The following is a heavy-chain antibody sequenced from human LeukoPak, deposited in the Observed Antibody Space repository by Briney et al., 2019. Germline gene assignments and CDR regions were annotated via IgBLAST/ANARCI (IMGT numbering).Heavy chain of an antibody. Sequence: GGSLRLSCAASGFTFSSYSMNWVRQAPGKGLEWVSYISSSGSTIYYADSVKGRFTISRDNAKNSLYLQMNSLRAEDTAVYYCARGRSGSYGFFDYWSLGNLVTVSS. CDR2: ISSSGSTI. CDR1: GFTFSSYS. CDR3: ARGRSGSYGFFDY. D-gene: IGHD3-10*01. J-gene: IGHJ4*02. V-gene: IGHV3-48*04.